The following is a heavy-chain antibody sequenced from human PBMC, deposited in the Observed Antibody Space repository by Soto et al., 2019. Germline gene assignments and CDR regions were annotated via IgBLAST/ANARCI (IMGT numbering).Heavy chain of an antibody. CDR1: GFTFGDSY. J-gene: IGHJ5*02. D-gene: IGHD2-15*01. CDR3: VRGGGGGLLDP. Sequence: KAGGSLRLSXAGSGFTFGDSYMSWIRQAPGKGLEWLSYISPGSRYPAYADSVKGRFTISRDNAKRSLYLQMMSLTAEDTAIYYCVRGGGGGLLDPWGQGTMVTVSS. V-gene: IGHV3-11*06. CDR2: ISPGSRYP.